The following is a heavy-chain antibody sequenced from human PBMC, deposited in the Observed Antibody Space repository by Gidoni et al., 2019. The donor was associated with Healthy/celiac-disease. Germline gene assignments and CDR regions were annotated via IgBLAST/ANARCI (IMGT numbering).Heavy chain of an antibody. Sequence: EVQLVESGGGLVQPGGSLRLSCAASGFTVSSYWMSWVRQAPGKGLEWVANIKQDGSEKYYVDSVKGRFTISRDNAKNSLYLQMNSLRAEDTAVYYCARILRYYDSSGYYYSYYFDYWGQGTLVTVSS. CDR2: IKQDGSEK. D-gene: IGHD3-22*01. CDR3: ARILRYYDSSGYYYSYYFDY. CDR1: GFTVSSYW. V-gene: IGHV3-7*03. J-gene: IGHJ4*02.